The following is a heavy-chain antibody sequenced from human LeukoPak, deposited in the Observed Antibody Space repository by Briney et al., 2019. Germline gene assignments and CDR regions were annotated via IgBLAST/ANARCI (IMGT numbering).Heavy chain of an antibody. Sequence: GGSLRLSCGASGFTFSSYWMSWVRQAPGKGLEWVANIKQDGSEKYYVDSVKGRFTISRDNAKKSLYFQLNSLRADDTAVYYCARDSRRVGATGGSDYWGQGTLVTVSS. V-gene: IGHV3-7*03. D-gene: IGHD1-26*01. J-gene: IGHJ4*02. CDR3: ARDSRRVGATGGSDY. CDR2: IKQDGSEK. CDR1: GFTFSSYW.